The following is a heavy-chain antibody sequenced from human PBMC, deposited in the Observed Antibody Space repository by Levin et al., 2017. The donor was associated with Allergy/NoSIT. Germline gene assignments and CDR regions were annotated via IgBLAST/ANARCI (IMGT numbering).Heavy chain of an antibody. V-gene: IGHV4-61*02. CDR1: GGSISSGSYY. CDR2: IYSSGSA. Sequence: SSETLSLTCKVSGGSISSGSYYWSWIRQPAAKGLEWIGRIYSSGSANYNPSLKSRVTISVDTSKNQFSLKLSSVTAVDTAVYYCARAEVGSEHWGQGTLVTVSS. J-gene: IGHJ4*02. CDR3: ARAEVGSEH. D-gene: IGHD3-10*01.